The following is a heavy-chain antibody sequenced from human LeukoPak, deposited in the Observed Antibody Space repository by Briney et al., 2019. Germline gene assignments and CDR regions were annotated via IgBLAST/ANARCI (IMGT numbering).Heavy chain of an antibody. CDR3: ARGHFKTTVTTVYVY. V-gene: IGHV1-2*02. J-gene: IGHJ4*02. CDR1: GYTFTGYY. CDR2: INPNSGGT. D-gene: IGHD4-11*01. Sequence: GASVKVSCKASGYTFTGYYVHWVRQAPGQGLEWMGWINPNSGGTNYAQKFQGRVTMTRDTSISTAYMELSRLRSDDTAVYYCARGHFKTTVTTVYVYWGQGTLVTVSS.